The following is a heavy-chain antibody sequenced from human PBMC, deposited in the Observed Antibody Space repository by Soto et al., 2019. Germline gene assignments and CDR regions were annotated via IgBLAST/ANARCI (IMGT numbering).Heavy chain of an antibody. D-gene: IGHD3-10*01. CDR1: GCSISSSSYY. J-gene: IGHJ4*02. V-gene: IGHV4-39*01. Sequence: SETLSLTCTVSGCSISSSSYYWGWIRQPPGKGLEWIGSIYYSGSTYYNQSLKSRVTKSVDTSKNQFSLKLSFVTAADTAVYYCATLWFGESGYWGQGTLVTVS. CDR3: ATLWFGESGY. CDR2: IYYSGST.